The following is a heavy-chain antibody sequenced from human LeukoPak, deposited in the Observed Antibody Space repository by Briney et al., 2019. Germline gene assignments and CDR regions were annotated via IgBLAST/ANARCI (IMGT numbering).Heavy chain of an antibody. Sequence: GRSLRLSCAASGFTFSSYGMHWVRQAPGKGLEWVAVISYDGSNKYYADSVKGRFTISRDNSKNTLYLQMNSLRAEDTAVYYCAKVSGYCSSTSCYTRNYYYGMDVWGQGTTVTVSS. J-gene: IGHJ6*02. CDR3: AKVSGYCSSTSCYTRNYYYGMDV. V-gene: IGHV3-30*18. D-gene: IGHD2-2*02. CDR1: GFTFSSYG. CDR2: ISYDGSNK.